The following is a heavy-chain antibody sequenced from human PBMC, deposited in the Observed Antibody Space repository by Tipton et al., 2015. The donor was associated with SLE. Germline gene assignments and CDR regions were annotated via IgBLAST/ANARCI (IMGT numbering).Heavy chain of an antibody. V-gene: IGHV4-38-2*01. D-gene: IGHD2-15*01. J-gene: IGHJ4*01. Sequence: TLSLTCAVSGYSISSGYYWGWIRQPPGKGLEWIGSIYHSGSTYYNPSLKSRVTISVDTSKNHLSLILNSVTAADTAVYYCASAGYSSYFDYLGQGTLVTVSS. CDR1: GYSISSGYY. CDR3: ASAGYSSYFDY. CDR2: IYHSGST.